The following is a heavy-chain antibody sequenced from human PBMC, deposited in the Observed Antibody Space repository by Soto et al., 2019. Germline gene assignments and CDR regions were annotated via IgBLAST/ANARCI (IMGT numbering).Heavy chain of an antibody. D-gene: IGHD3-16*01. V-gene: IGHV1-18*01. Sequence: QVQLVQSGDEVRKPGSSVTVSCKASGYIFVNYGIAWVRQAPGQGLEWMGWISPYSGNTHYARKGQGRLTMTTDTSTSTAYMDLGSLTSDDPAVYYCAMVDNYVTPTPQDVWGQGTTVTVSS. J-gene: IGHJ6*02. CDR1: GYIFVNYG. CDR3: AMVDNYVTPTPQDV. CDR2: ISPYSGNT.